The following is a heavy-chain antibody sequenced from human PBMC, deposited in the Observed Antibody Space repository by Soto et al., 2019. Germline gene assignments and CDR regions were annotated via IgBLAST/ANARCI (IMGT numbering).Heavy chain of an antibody. J-gene: IGHJ4*02. D-gene: IGHD6-13*01. CDR1: GYIFTSYY. CDR3: ASTQAGANDS. Sequence: ASVKVSCKASGYIFTSYYIQWVRQVPGQGLEWMGIINPSGGRPTYAQSFQGRLTMTTDTSTSTVYMELSGLRSEDTAVYYCASTQAGANDSWGQGTLVTVSS. CDR2: INPSGGRP. V-gene: IGHV1-46*01.